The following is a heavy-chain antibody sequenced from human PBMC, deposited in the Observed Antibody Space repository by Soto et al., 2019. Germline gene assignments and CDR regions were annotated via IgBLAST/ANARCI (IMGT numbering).Heavy chain of an antibody. J-gene: IGHJ6*02. CDR1: EFTFSSYW. CDR3: ARDLRAPGRGSAVGYYYHYVMGV. CDR2: IRGDGSEK. V-gene: IGHV3-7*05. D-gene: IGHD2-2*01. Sequence: EVQLVESGGGLVQPGGSLRLSCAASEFTFSSYWMNWVRQAPGKGLEWVANIRGDGSEKYYVDSVKGRFTISRDNAQNSLYLQMNSLRGDDTAVYYCARDLRAPGRGSAVGYYYHYVMGVSGQGTTVTLSS.